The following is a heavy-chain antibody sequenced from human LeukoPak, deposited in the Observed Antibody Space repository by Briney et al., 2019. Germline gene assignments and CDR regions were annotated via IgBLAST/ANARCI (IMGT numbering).Heavy chain of an antibody. Sequence: SVKVSCKASGYTFTGYYMHWVRQAPGQRLEWIGWIVVGSGNTNYAQKFQGRVTITRDMSTSTAYMELSSLRSEDTAVYYCAADRVYDSSGYYYYYGMDVWGQGTTVTVSS. CDR1: GYTFTGYY. CDR3: AADRVYDSSGYYYYYGMDV. CDR2: IVVGSGNT. D-gene: IGHD3-22*01. V-gene: IGHV1-58*02. J-gene: IGHJ6*02.